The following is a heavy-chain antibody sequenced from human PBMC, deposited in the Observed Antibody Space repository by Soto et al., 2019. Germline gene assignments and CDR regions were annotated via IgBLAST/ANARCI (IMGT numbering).Heavy chain of an antibody. D-gene: IGHD3-22*01. V-gene: IGHV1-2*04. CDR2: INPNSGGT. CDR3: ARGGAGYYDSSGSYSRPFDY. Sequence: ASLKVSCKASGYTFTGYYMHWVRQAPGQGLEWMGWINPNSGGTNYAQKFQGWVTMTRDTSISTAYMELSRLRSDDTAVYYCARGGAGYYDSSGSYSRPFDYWGQGTLVTVSS. J-gene: IGHJ4*02. CDR1: GYTFTGYY.